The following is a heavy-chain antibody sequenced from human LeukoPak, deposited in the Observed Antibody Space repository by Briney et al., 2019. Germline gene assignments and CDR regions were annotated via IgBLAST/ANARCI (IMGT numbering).Heavy chain of an antibody. CDR1: GYXFTSYG. CDR2: IYSYNGNT. Sequence: ASVKVSCKASGYXFTSYGISWVRQAPGQGPEWLGWIYSYNGNTNYAQKFQGRVTMTTDTSTSIAYMELRSLTSDDTAVYYCARLKNYGDYGYWGQGTLVTVSS. CDR3: ARLKNYGDYGY. D-gene: IGHD4-17*01. V-gene: IGHV1-18*01. J-gene: IGHJ4*02.